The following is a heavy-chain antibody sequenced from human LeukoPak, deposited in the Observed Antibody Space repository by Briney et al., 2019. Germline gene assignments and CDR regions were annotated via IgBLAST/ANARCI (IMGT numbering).Heavy chain of an antibody. D-gene: IGHD6-13*01. CDR2: ISGNGGIT. J-gene: IGHJ4*02. V-gene: IGHV3-64*01. Sequence: SGGSLRLSCAASGFTFSYYYMHWVRQAPGKGLECVSAISGNGGITYYANSVKGRFIISRDNSKNTLYLQMGSLRDEDMAVYYCARNAAAGSIGGLDSWGQGTLVTVSS. CDR1: GFTFSYYY. CDR3: ARNAAAGSIGGLDS.